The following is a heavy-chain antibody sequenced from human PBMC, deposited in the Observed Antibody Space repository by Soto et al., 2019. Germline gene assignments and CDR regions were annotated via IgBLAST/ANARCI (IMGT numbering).Heavy chain of an antibody. CDR1: GYSFTGYN. J-gene: IGHJ1*01. CDR3: AREGSSSSEYFQH. D-gene: IGHD6-6*01. CDR2: INPNSGGA. V-gene: IGHV1-2*02. Sequence: QVLLVQSGAEVKKPGASVKVSCKASGYSFTGYNMHWVRQAPGQGLEWMGWINPNSGGAKYAQKFQDTVSMAPDTSITTAYMELSRLTSDDTAVYYCAREGSSSSEYFQHWGQGTLVTVSS.